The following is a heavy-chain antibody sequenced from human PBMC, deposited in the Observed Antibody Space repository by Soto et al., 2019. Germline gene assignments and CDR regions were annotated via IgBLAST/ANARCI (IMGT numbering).Heavy chain of an antibody. V-gene: IGHV4-34*01. Sequence: ETLSLTCAVYGGSFSGYYWSWIRQPPGKGLEWIGEINHSGSTNYNPSLKSRVTISVDTSKNQFSLKLSSVTAADTAVYYCARGRVVVITIDYWGQGTLVTVSS. J-gene: IGHJ4*02. CDR1: GGSFSGYY. CDR3: ARGRVVVITIDY. CDR2: INHSGST. D-gene: IGHD3-22*01.